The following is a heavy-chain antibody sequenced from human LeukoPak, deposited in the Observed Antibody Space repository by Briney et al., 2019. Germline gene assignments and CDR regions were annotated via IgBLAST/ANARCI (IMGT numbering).Heavy chain of an antibody. CDR3: ARTSLREPAMDV. J-gene: IGHJ6*02. Sequence: SETLSLTCAVYGGSFNGYYWSWIRQPPGKGLEWIGEINHSGSTNYNPSLKSRVTISVDTSKNQFSLKLSSVTAADTAVYYCARTSLREPAMDVWGQGTTVTVSS. CDR2: INHSGST. V-gene: IGHV4-34*01. CDR1: GGSFNGYY. D-gene: IGHD1-26*01.